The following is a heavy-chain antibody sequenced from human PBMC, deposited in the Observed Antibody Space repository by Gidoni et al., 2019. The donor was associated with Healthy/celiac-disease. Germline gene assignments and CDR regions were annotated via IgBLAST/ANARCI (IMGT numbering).Heavy chain of an antibody. J-gene: IGHJ3*02. CDR2: ISYDGSNK. CDR1: GFTFSSYG. Sequence: QVQLVESGGGGVQPGRSLRLSCAASGFTFSSYGMHWVRQAPGKGLEWVAVISYDGSNKYYADSVKGRFTISRDNSKNTLYLQMNSLRAEDTAVYYCAKGCKGAFDIWGQGTMVTVSS. V-gene: IGHV3-30*18. CDR3: AKGCKGAFDI.